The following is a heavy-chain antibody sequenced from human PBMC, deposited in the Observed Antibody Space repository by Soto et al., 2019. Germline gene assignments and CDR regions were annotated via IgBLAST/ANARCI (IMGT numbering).Heavy chain of an antibody. Sequence: PSQTLSLTCVISGDSVSSNSATWNWIRQSPSRGLEWLGSTYYESTWYNDYAICVKGRMDIISDTSANQFSLHLSAVTPEDTAVYYCARVSFKSTPLITPYHYSGMDVWGQGTTVTVSS. CDR3: ARVSFKSTPLITPYHYSGMDV. CDR2: TYYESTWYN. J-gene: IGHJ6*02. CDR1: GDSVSSNSAT. V-gene: IGHV6-1*01. D-gene: IGHD3-16*01.